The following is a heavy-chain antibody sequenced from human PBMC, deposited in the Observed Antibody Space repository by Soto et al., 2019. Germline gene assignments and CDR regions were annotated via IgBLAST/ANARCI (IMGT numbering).Heavy chain of an antibody. CDR3: ARDRVIRSTTLAHWFDP. D-gene: IGHD2-2*01. Sequence: QVQLLESGPGLVKPSQTLSLTCTVSSGSITSDGYYWSWLRQSSGKGLEWIGYIYNNGRTYYNPSLESRVTISTDTPSHQFALSLTSVTAADTAVYYCARDRVIRSTTLAHWFDPWGQGIQVTVSS. CDR1: SGSITSDGYY. V-gene: IGHV4-31*03. J-gene: IGHJ5*02. CDR2: IYNNGRT.